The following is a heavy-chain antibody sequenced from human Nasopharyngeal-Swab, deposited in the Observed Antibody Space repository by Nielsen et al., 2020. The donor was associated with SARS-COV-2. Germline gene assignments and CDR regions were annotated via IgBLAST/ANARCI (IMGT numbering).Heavy chain of an antibody. Sequence: LRLSCTVSGGSISSGGYYWSWIRQHPGKGLEWIGYIYYSGSTYYNPSLKSRVTISVDTSKNQFSLKLSSVTAADTAVFYCARGGGFGDLWANWFDPWGQGTLVTVSS. CDR2: IYYSGST. V-gene: IGHV4-31*03. CDR1: GGSISSGGYY. J-gene: IGHJ5*02. CDR3: ARGGGFGDLWANWFDP. D-gene: IGHD3-10*01.